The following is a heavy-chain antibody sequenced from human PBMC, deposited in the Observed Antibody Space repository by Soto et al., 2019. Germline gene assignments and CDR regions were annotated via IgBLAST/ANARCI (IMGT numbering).Heavy chain of an antibody. Sequence: QVQLVQSGAEVKKPGSSVKVSCKASGGTFSSYAISWVRQAPGQGLEWMGGIIPIFGTANYAQKFQGRVTITADESTSTAYMELSSLRSEDTAVYYCARDSPHRHGLRFLQPHTYYYYGMDVWGQGTTVTVSS. D-gene: IGHD3-3*01. J-gene: IGHJ6*02. CDR3: ARDSPHRHGLRFLQPHTYYYYGMDV. CDR2: IIPIFGTA. V-gene: IGHV1-69*01. CDR1: GGTFSSYA.